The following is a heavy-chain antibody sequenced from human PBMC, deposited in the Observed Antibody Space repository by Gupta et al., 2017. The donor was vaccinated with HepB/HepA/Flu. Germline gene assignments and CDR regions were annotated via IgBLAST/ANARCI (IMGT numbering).Heavy chain of an antibody. Sequence: QLQLQESGPGLVKPSETLSLTCTVSGGSISSSSYYWGWIRQPPGKGLEWIGSIYYSGSTYYNPSLKSRVTISVDTSKNQFSLKLSSVTAADTAVYYCARAPVSAVAGREGGFDPWGQGTLVTVSS. D-gene: IGHD6-19*01. J-gene: IGHJ5*02. CDR2: IYYSGST. CDR1: GGSISSSSYY. V-gene: IGHV4-39*01. CDR3: ARAPVSAVAGREGGFDP.